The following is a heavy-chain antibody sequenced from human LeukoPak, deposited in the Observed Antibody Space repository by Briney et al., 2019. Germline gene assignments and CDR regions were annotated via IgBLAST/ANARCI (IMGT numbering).Heavy chain of an antibody. CDR1: GGSISSSSYY. CDR2: IYYSGST. D-gene: IGHD4-17*01. V-gene: IGHV4-39*07. CDR3: ARVGGDYVLSWSDYYGMDV. Sequence: SETLSLTCTVSGGSISSSSYYWGWIRQPPGKGLEWIGSIYYSGSTYYNPSLKSRVTISVDTSKNQFSLKLSSVTAADTAVYYCARVGGDYVLSWSDYYGMDVWGQGTTVTVSS. J-gene: IGHJ6*02.